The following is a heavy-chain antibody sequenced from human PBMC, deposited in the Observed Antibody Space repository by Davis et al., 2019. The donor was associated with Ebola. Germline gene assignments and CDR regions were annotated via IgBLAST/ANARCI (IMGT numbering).Heavy chain of an antibody. CDR2: ISYDGSNK. J-gene: IGHJ5*01. CDR1: GFTFSSYG. Sequence: GESLKISCAASGFTFSSYGMHWVRQAPGKGLEWVAAISYDGSNKYYADSVKGRFTISRDNAKNSVYLQMSSLRVEDTAVYYCARDRDYYDTTAYHPKGWFDYWGQGTLVIVSS. CDR3: ARDRDYYDTTAYHPKGWFDY. D-gene: IGHD3-22*01. V-gene: IGHV3-30*03.